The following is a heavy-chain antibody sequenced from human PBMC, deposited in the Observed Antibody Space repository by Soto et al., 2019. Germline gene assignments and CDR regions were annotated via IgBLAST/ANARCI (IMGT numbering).Heavy chain of an antibody. CDR2: INTDGSVA. CDR3: VRDMQLCRLDS. D-gene: IGHD2-2*01. Sequence: EVQLVESGGGLVQPGESLRLSCAASGLTFRSYWMHWVRQAPGKGLVWVSRINTDGSVAMYVDSVKGRFTISRDNAKNTFFIHMNGRSAEDGAVYYCVRDMQLCRLDSRGQGTLVTVSS. CDR1: GLTFRSYW. J-gene: IGHJ4*02. V-gene: IGHV3-74*03.